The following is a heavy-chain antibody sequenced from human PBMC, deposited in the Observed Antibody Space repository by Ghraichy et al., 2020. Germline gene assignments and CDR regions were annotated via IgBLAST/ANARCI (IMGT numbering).Heavy chain of an antibody. J-gene: IGHJ5*02. CDR3: VTGSGSFHL. CDR1: GFTFSNYD. CDR2: VSSSGTSP. V-gene: IGHV3-23*01. D-gene: IGHD3-10*01. Sequence: LSLTCAASGFTFSNYDMSWVRQAPGKGLEWVSGVSSSGTSPYYADSVKGRFSISRDNSKNTLFLQMGSLIAEDTAVYYCVTGSGSFHLWGQGTLVTVSS.